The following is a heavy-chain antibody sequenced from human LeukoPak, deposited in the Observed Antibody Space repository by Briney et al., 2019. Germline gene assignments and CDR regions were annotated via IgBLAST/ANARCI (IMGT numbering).Heavy chain of an antibody. V-gene: IGHV3-30-3*01. CDR2: ISYDGSNK. CDR3: ARDYSTVTTNGMDV. D-gene: IGHD4-17*01. Sequence: GGSLRLSCAASGFTFSSYAMHWVRQAPGKGLEWVAVISYDGSNKYYADSVKGRFTISRDNSKNTLYLQMNSLRAEDTAVYYCARDYSTVTTNGMDVWGQGTTVTVSS. J-gene: IGHJ6*02. CDR1: GFTFSSYA.